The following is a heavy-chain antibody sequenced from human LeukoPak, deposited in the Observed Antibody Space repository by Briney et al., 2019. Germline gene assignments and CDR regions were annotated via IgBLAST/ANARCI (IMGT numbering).Heavy chain of an antibody. CDR3: ARDIYDSSGYGGDY. Sequence: GGSLRLSRAASGFTFSSSAMHWVRQAPGKGLEWVAVMSYDGSNKYYADSVKGRFTISRDNSKNTLYLQMNSLRAEDTAVYYCARDIYDSSGYGGDYWGQGTLVTVSS. D-gene: IGHD3-22*01. J-gene: IGHJ4*02. V-gene: IGHV3-30-3*01. CDR1: GFTFSSSA. CDR2: MSYDGSNK.